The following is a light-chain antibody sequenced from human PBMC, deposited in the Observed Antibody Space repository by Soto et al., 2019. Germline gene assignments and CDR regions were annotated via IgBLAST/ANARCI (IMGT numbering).Light chain of an antibody. V-gene: IGKV3-15*01. CDR1: QSVSSN. J-gene: IGKJ1*01. Sequence: EIVLTQSPATLSVSPGERATLSCRASQSVSSNLAWYQQKPGQAPSLLMYGASTRATGIPARFSGSGSGTEFTLTISSLMSDDFATFYCQQFHSFPWTFGQGTKVEI. CDR3: QQFHSFPWT. CDR2: GAS.